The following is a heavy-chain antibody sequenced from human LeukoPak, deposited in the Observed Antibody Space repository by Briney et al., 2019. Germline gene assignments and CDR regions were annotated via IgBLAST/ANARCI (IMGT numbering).Heavy chain of an antibody. D-gene: IGHD3-16*01. J-gene: IGHJ4*02. CDR1: GHTFSSYG. CDR3: ARGWGSYSDY. CDR2: ISGYDGNR. Sequence: ASVKVSCKASGHTFSSYGITWVRQAPGQGLQWMGWISGYDGNRKYAQKFQGRVTMTTDTSTNTAYMELRSLRSDDTAVYYCARGWGSYSDYWGQGTLVTVSS. V-gene: IGHV1-18*01.